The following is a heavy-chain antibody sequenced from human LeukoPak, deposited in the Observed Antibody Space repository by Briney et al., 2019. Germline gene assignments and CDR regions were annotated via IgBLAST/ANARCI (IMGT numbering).Heavy chain of an antibody. J-gene: IGHJ3*02. CDR1: GFTFSSYA. CDR3: AKGRPHRGWASSWAHRKTGAFDI. D-gene: IGHD6-13*01. V-gene: IGHV3-23*01. CDR2: ISGSGGST. Sequence: GGSLRLSCAASGFTFSSYAMSWVRQAPGNGLERVSAISGSGGSTYYADSVKGRFTISRDNSKNTLYLQMNSLRAEDTAVYYCAKGRPHRGWASSWAHRKTGAFDIWGQGTMVTVSS.